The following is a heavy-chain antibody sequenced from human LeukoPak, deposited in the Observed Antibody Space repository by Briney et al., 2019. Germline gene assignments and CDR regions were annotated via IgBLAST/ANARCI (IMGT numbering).Heavy chain of an antibody. J-gene: IGHJ5*02. V-gene: IGHV3-15*01. CDR3: ATVHSIASAGA. CDR2: IKSKVLGETT. D-gene: IGHD6-13*01. Sequence: GGSLRLSCAGSGFIFSNAWMTWVRQAPGKGLEWVGRIKSKVLGETTDYAPPVKGRFTISREDSRNTLYLEMNSLKIEDTAIYYCATVHSIASAGAWGQGTLVTVSS. CDR1: GFIFSNAW.